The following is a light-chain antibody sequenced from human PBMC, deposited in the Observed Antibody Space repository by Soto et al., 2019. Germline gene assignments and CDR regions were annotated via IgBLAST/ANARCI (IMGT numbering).Light chain of an antibody. CDR3: QQSFNTPYT. J-gene: IGKJ2*01. V-gene: IGKV1-39*01. Sequence: DIQMTQSPSSLSASVGDRVTITCRASQTINTYLNWYQQKPGKAPSLLIYSASSLQGGVPSRFSGSGSRTDFTLTISSLQPEDFATYYCQQSFNTPYTFGQGTKLEIK. CDR1: QTINTY. CDR2: SAS.